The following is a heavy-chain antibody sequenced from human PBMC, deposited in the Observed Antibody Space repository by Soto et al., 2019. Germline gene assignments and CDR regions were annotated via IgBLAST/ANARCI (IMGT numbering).Heavy chain of an antibody. J-gene: IGHJ5*02. V-gene: IGHV3-30*04. Sequence: QVQLVESGGGVVQPGGSLRLSCATSGFLFSGYAMHWVRQTPGKGLEWVAVISYDGKEKYYADSAEGRFTISRESSGVTLYLQMSSLRVEDTAVYYCARGRGLAARPQHLYHWGQGTLVTVSS. D-gene: IGHD6-6*01. CDR3: ARGRGLAARPQHLYH. CDR2: ISYDGKEK. CDR1: GFLFSGYA.